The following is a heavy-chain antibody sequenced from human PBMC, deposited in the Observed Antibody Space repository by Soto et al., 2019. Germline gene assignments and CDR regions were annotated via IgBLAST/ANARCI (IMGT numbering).Heavy chain of an antibody. Sequence: GGSLRLSCAASGFTFSNAWMSWVRQAPGKGLEWVGRIKSKTDGGTTDYAAPVKGRFTISRDDSKNTLYLQMNSLKTEDTAVYYCTTEGIAVAGRGFYYFDYWGQGTLVTVSS. CDR3: TTEGIAVAGRGFYYFDY. CDR2: IKSKTDGGTT. J-gene: IGHJ4*02. V-gene: IGHV3-15*01. D-gene: IGHD6-19*01. CDR1: GFTFSNAW.